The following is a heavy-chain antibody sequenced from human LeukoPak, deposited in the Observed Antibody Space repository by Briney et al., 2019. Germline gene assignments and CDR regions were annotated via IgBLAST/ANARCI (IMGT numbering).Heavy chain of an antibody. J-gene: IGHJ4*02. CDR1: GGDISTYH. Sequence: PPETLSLTCSVSGGDISTYHWSWIRQSPGEAFEYIGNVSYSGITNYNPSLRSRVTISVDVSKNQFSLNVRSVTAADTAVYYCARGSGSYGFFDVWGQGTLVTVSA. V-gene: IGHV4-59*13. CDR3: ARGSGSYGFFDV. CDR2: VSYSGIT. D-gene: IGHD5-18*01.